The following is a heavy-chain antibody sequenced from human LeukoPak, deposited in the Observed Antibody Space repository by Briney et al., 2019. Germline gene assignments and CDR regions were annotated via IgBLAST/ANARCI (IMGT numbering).Heavy chain of an antibody. J-gene: IGHJ4*02. Sequence: ASVRVSCKASGYTFTSYYTHWVRQAPGQGLEWMGIIKPSGGSTLYAQKFQGRVTVTSDMSTSTVYVELSSLRSEDTAVYYCAREVPENFNFDYWGQGTLVTVSS. D-gene: IGHD2/OR15-2a*01. CDR3: AREVPENFNFDY. CDR2: IKPSGGST. V-gene: IGHV1-46*01. CDR1: GYTFTSYY.